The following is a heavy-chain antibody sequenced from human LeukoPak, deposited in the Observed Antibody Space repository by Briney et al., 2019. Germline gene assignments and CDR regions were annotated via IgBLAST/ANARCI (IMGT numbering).Heavy chain of an antibody. CDR3: AKDFFEASSSWVPNY. J-gene: IGHJ4*02. V-gene: IGHV3-23*01. CDR2: ISGSGAST. Sequence: PGRSLRLSCAASGPSFSSYAMSWVSQPPGKGLEWVSAISGSGASTYYADSVKARFTNSRDNSKNTLYLQMNSLRAEDTAVYYCAKDFFEASSSWVPNYWGQGTLVTVSS. D-gene: IGHD6-13*01. CDR1: GPSFSSYA.